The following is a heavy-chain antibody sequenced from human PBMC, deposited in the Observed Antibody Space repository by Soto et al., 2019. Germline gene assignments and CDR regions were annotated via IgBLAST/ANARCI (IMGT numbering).Heavy chain of an antibody. J-gene: IGHJ6*02. D-gene: IGHD3-3*01. CDR1: GFSLDTSGVG. CDR3: SHMESRVASYGLDV. CDR2: IYWDDDK. V-gene: IGHV2-5*02. Sequence: QITLKESGPTLVKPTQTLTLTCTFSGFSLDTSGVGVAWIRQPPGKALEWLTLIYWDDDKRYSPSLRSRLIITKDTSENRVVLTMTNMDPVDTATYYCSHMESRVASYGLDVWGHGTTVTVSS.